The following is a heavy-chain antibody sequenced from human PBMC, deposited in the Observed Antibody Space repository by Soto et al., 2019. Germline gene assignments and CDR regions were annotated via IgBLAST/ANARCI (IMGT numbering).Heavy chain of an antibody. CDR3: ARGGDYRFDY. CDR1: GGSISSSTYY. J-gene: IGHJ4*02. V-gene: IGHV4-39*07. D-gene: IGHD4-17*01. CDR2: IYHGGST. Sequence: SETLSLTCTVSGGSISSSTYYWGWMRQPPGKGLEWIAKIYHGGSTNYTPSLKSRVTISLDKSKNQFSLNLSSVTAADTAVYYCARGGDYRFDYWGQGTLVTVSS.